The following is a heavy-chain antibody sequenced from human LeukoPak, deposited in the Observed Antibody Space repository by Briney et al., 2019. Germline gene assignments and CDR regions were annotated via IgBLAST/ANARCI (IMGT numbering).Heavy chain of an antibody. CDR1: GFTFSSDG. D-gene: IGHD3-16*01. V-gene: IGHV3-23*01. CDR3: AKGGEVLVNWFDP. Sequence: GGYVRLSCAASGFTFSSDGMSWVRQAPGKWREWVLDVSVGGGSTYYADCVKGWFTTARDNSTNTLYLQMNSRRAEDTPVYYCAKGGEVLVNWFDPWGQGTLVTVFS. J-gene: IGHJ5*02. CDR2: VSVGGGST.